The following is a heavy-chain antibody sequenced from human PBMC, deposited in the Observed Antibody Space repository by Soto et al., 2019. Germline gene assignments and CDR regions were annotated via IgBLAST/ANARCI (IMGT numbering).Heavy chain of an antibody. CDR1: GGSISSSSYY. CDR3: ARRRDCSGGSCYIFDF. Sequence: QLQLQESGPGLVKPSETLSLTCAVSGGSISSSSYYWGWIRQPPGEGLEWIGSIYYSGSTYYNPSLKSRVTISVDTSKNQFSLKLSSVTAADTAVYYCARRRDCSGGSCYIFDFWGQGTLVTVSS. J-gene: IGHJ4*02. CDR2: IYYSGST. V-gene: IGHV4-39*01. D-gene: IGHD2-15*01.